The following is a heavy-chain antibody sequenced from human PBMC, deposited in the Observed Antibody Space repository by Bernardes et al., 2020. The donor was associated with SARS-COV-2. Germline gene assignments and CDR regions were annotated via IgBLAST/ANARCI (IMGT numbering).Heavy chain of an antibody. CDR2: IYYRGTT. D-gene: IGHD3-10*01. CDR1: AGSINGYY. Sequence: ETLSLTCTVSAGSINGYYWTWIRQPPGTGLEWIGHIYYRGTTDYNPSLKSRVTMSVDTSKKQFSLSLSLVTAADTAVYYCARGVNYYSYYYMDVWGKGTTVTVSS. CDR3: ARGVNYYSYYYMDV. J-gene: IGHJ6*03. V-gene: IGHV4-59*12.